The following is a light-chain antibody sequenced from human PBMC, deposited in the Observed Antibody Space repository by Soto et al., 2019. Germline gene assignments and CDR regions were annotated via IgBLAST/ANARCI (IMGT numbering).Light chain of an antibody. CDR2: LNI. CDR3: QSYDTSLSGYV. J-gene: IGLJ1*01. CDR1: SSNIGAGYD. Sequence: QSVLTQPPSVSGAPGQRVTISCTGSSSNIGAGYDVHWYQHLPGTAPKLLIYLNINRPSGVPDRFSGSTSGTSASLSITGLQAEDEADYYCQSYDTSLSGYVFGTGTKVTVL. V-gene: IGLV1-40*01.